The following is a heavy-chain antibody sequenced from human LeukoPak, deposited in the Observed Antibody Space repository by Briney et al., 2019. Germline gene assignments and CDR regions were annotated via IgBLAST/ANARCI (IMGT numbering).Heavy chain of an antibody. D-gene: IGHD6-13*01. Sequence: RTSQTLSLTCTVSGGSISSSGYCWSWIRQHPGKGLEWIGYIYYSGSTYYNLSLKSRVTISVDTSENHFSLKLSSVTAADTAVYYCARSIIAAAGTDWFDPWGQGTLVTVSS. CDR3: ARSIIAAAGTDWFDP. V-gene: IGHV4-31*03. J-gene: IGHJ5*02. CDR1: GGSISSSGYC. CDR2: IYYSGST.